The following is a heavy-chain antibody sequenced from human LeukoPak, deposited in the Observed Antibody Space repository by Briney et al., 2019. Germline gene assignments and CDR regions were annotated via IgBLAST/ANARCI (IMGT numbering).Heavy chain of an antibody. V-gene: IGHV3-7*01. J-gene: IGHJ6*03. D-gene: IGHD1-7*01. CDR3: ARTNSQARDYYYYMDV. CDR1: GFTFTTYW. Sequence: GSLRLSCAASGFTFTTYWMSWVRPAPGQGLEWVANINQDGSEKYYVDSVKGRVTMSRDNAKNSLYLQMNSLRADDTAVYYCARTNSQARDYYYYMDVWGKGTTVTVSS. CDR2: INQDGSEK.